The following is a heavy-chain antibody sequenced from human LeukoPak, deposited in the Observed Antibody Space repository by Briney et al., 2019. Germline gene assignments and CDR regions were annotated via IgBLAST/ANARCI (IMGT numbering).Heavy chain of an antibody. CDR2: ISAYNGNT. CDR1: GYTFINSG. CDR3: ARGRDKGDY. V-gene: IGHV1-18*01. J-gene: IGHJ4*02. Sequence: ASVRVSCKASGYTFINSGITWVRQAPGQGLEWMGWISAYNGNTDYAQKFQGRVTMTTDTSTTTAYMHLTSLSSDDTAVYYCARGRDKGDYWGQGTLVTVSS.